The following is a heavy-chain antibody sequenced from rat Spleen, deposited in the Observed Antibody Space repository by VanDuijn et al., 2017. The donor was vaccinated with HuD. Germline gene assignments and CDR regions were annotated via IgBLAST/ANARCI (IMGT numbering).Heavy chain of an antibody. Sequence: QVQLKESGPGLVQPSQTLSLTCTVSGFSLTSYSINWVRQSPGKGLEWIGAMWSGGTTDYNSALKPRLSISRDTSKSQVLLKVSSLQPEDTAMYFCARSAYGYNFNYFAYWGRGTLVTVSS. J-gene: IGHJ3*01. V-gene: IGHV2-15*01. CDR1: GFSLTSYS. CDR2: MWSGGTT. D-gene: IGHD1-9*01. CDR3: ARSAYGYNFNYFAY.